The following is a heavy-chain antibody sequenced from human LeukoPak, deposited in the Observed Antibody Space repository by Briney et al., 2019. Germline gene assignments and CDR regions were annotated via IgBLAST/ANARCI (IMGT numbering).Heavy chain of an antibody. J-gene: IGHJ6*02. D-gene: IGHD5-12*01. Sequence: GGSLRLSCAASGFTFSSYAMHWVRQAPGKGLEWVAVISYDGSNKYYADSVKGRFTISRDNSKNTLYLQMNSLRAGDTAVYYCARVLFSGYGGPYYYGMDVWGQGTTVTVSS. CDR1: GFTFSSYA. V-gene: IGHV3-30-3*01. CDR2: ISYDGSNK. CDR3: ARVLFSGYGGPYYYGMDV.